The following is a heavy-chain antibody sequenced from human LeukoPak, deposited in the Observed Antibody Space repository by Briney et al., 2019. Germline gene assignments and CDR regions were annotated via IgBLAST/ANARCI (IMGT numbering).Heavy chain of an antibody. CDR1: GFTFSSYW. J-gene: IGHJ4*02. CDR3: ARERNEGGGFDS. V-gene: IGHV3-7*04. CDR2: INVDGSQK. Sequence: GGSLRLSCVASGFTFSSYWMTWVRQAPGKGLEWVANINVDGSQKYYVDSVKGRVTLSRDNAKNSLYVQINSLRDEDTAVYYCARERNEGGGFDSWGQGTLVTVSS. D-gene: IGHD3-16*01.